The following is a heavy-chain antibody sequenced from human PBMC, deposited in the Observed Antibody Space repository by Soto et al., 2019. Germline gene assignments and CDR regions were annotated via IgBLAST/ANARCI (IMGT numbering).Heavy chain of an antibody. J-gene: IGHJ4*02. CDR3: ARDFDWLFFTFDY. V-gene: IGHV3-30-3*01. CDR2: ISYDGSNK. CDR1: GFTFSSYA. D-gene: IGHD3-9*01. Sequence: PGGSLRLSCAASGFTFSSYAMHWVRQAPGKGLEWVAVISYDGSNKYYADSVKGRFTISRDNSKNTLYLQMNSLRAEDTAVYYCARDFDWLFFTFDYWGQGTRVTVSS.